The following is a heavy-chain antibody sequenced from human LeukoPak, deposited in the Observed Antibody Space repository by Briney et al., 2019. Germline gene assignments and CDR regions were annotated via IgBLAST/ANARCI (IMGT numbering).Heavy chain of an antibody. V-gene: IGHV1-2*02. J-gene: IGHJ5*02. CDR1: GFTFTGYY. CDR3: ARDKQLRGGRNWFDP. Sequence: GASVKVSCKASGFTFTGYYMHWVRQAPGQGLEWMGWINPNSGGTNYAQKFQGRVTMTRDTSISTAYMELSRLRSDDTAVYYCARDKQLRGGRNWFDPWGQGTLVTVSS. D-gene: IGHD6-6*01. CDR2: INPNSGGT.